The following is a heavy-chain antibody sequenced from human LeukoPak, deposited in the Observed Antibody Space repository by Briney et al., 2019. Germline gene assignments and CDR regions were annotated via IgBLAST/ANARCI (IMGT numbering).Heavy chain of an antibody. J-gene: IGHJ4*02. CDR2: IVVGSGNT. CDR3: ARVMVAAAVDY. V-gene: IGHV1-58*02. CDR1: GFTFTSSA. D-gene: IGHD6-13*01. Sequence: GASVKVSCKASGFTFTSSAMQWVRQARGQRLEWIGWIVVGSGNTNYAQKFQERVTITRDMSTSTAYMELRSLRSDDTAVYYCARVMVAAAVDYWGQGTLVTVSS.